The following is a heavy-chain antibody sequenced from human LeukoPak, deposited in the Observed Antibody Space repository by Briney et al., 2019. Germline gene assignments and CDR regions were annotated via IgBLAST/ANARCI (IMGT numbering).Heavy chain of an antibody. Sequence: ASVKVSCKASGGTFSSYAIRWVRQAPGQGLEWMGRIIPILGIANYAQKFQGRVTITADKSTSTAYMELSSLRSEDTAVYYCATVHCSSTSCQEYFQHWGQGTLVTVSS. CDR2: IIPILGIA. CDR1: GGTFSSYA. CDR3: ATVHCSSTSCQEYFQH. V-gene: IGHV1-69*04. J-gene: IGHJ1*01. D-gene: IGHD2-2*01.